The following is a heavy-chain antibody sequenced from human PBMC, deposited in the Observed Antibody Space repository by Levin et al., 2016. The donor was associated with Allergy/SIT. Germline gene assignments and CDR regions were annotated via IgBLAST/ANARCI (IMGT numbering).Heavy chain of an antibody. CDR3: ARLPRYSGMYIIHDY. Sequence: ASVKVSCKASGYTFTGYNLHWVRQAPGQGLEWMGRINPNSGDTYYAQNFQARVTMTSDTSVSTAYMGLTRLTSDDTAVYYCARLPRYSGMYIIHDYWGQGTLVTVSS. V-gene: IGHV1-2*02. CDR2: INPNSGDT. J-gene: IGHJ4*02. D-gene: IGHD1-26*01. CDR1: GYTFTGYN.